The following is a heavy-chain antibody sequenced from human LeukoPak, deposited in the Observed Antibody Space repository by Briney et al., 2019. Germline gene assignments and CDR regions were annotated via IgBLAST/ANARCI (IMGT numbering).Heavy chain of an antibody. CDR3: ARVKPWDGYNPYYFDY. V-gene: IGHV1-8*03. CDR2: MNPNSGNT. J-gene: IGHJ4*02. CDR1: GYTFTSHD. Sequence: ASVKVSCEASGYTFTSHDINWVRQAPGQGLEWMGWMNPNSGNTGYAQKFQGRVTITRNTSISTAYMELSSLRSEDTAVYYCARVKPWDGYNPYYFDYWGQGTLVTVSS. D-gene: IGHD5-24*01.